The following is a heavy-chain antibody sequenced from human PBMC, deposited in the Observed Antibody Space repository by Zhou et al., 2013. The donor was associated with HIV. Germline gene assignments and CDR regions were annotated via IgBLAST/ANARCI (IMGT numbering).Heavy chain of an antibody. V-gene: IGHV1-69*04. Sequence: QLVQSGAEVKKPGSAXKVSCKASGGTFSNFPISWVRQAPGQGLEWMGRITPLVSTANYAQNFQARLTITADKSTRTAYMELTSLTYEDTAVYYCASPGSVTTVAYFDYWGQGTLVTVSS. CDR2: ITPLVSTA. D-gene: IGHD4-17*01. CDR1: GGTFSNFP. J-gene: IGHJ4*02. CDR3: ASPGSVTTVAYFDY.